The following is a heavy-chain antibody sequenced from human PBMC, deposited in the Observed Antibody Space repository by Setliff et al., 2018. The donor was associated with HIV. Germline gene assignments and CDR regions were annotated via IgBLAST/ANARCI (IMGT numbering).Heavy chain of an antibody. D-gene: IGHD3-16*02. Sequence: GASVKVSCKASGFTFTSSAVQWVRQARGQRLERRGWIVVGSGNTNYAQKFQERVTITRDMSTSTAYMELSSLRSEDTAVYYCAAGVPPYDYVWGSYRYVFDYWGQGTLVTVSS. CDR2: IVVGSGNT. V-gene: IGHV1-58*01. J-gene: IGHJ4*02. CDR1: GFTFTSSA. CDR3: AAGVPPYDYVWGSYRYVFDY.